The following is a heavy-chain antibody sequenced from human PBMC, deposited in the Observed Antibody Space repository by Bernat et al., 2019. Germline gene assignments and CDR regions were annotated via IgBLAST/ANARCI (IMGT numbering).Heavy chain of an antibody. D-gene: IGHD3-3*01. CDR2: ISGSGGST. V-gene: IGHV3-23*01. CDR3: AKPYYDFWSGYYTGGLDY. Sequence: EVQLLESGGGLVQPGGSLRLSCAASGFTFSSYAMSWVRQAPGQGLEWVSAISGSGGSTYYADSVKGRFTISGENSKNTLYLQMNSLRAEDTAVYYCAKPYYDFWSGYYTGGLDYWGQGTLVTVSS. J-gene: IGHJ4*02. CDR1: GFTFSSYA.